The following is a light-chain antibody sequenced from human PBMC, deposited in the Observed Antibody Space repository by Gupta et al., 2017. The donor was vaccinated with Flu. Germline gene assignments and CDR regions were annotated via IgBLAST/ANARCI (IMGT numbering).Light chain of an antibody. Sequence: EIVMTQSPATLSVSPGERATLFCRASQSVSSNLAWYQQKPGQAPRLLIYGASTRATGIPARFSGSGSGTDFTLTISSLQSEDFAVYYCQQYKNWPRTFGQGTQVHIK. V-gene: IGKV3-15*01. CDR1: QSVSSN. CDR2: GAS. J-gene: IGKJ1*01. CDR3: QQYKNWPRT.